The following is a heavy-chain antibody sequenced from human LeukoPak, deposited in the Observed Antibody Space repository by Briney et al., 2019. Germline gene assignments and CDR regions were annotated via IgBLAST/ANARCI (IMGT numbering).Heavy chain of an antibody. D-gene: IGHD3-9*01. CDR3: ARQVGSYDILTGYYSTLIRTNS. CDR1: GGSFSSSSYY. J-gene: IGHJ5*02. Sequence: SETLSLTCTVSGGSFSSSSYYWGWIRQPPGKGLEWLGSVYYSGRTYYNPSLKSRVTISVDTSKNQFSLKLSSVTAADTAVYYCARQVGSYDILTGYYSTLIRTNSWGQGTLVTVSS. CDR2: VYYSGRT. V-gene: IGHV4-39*01.